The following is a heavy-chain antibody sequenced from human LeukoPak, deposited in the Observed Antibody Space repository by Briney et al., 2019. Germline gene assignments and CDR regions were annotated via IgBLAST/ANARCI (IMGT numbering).Heavy chain of an antibody. CDR3: ARDSGTVPAALPIFDY. J-gene: IGHJ4*02. D-gene: IGHD2-2*01. CDR1: GFTFSSYS. Sequence: GGSLRLSCAASGFTFSSYSMNWVRQAPGKGLEWVPSISSSSSYIYYADSVKGRFTISRDNAKNSLYLQMNSLRAEDTAVYYCARDSGTVPAALPIFDYWGQGTLVTVSS. CDR2: ISSSSSYI. V-gene: IGHV3-21*01.